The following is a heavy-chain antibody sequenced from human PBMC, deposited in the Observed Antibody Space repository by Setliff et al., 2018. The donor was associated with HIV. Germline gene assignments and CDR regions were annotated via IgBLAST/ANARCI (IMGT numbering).Heavy chain of an antibody. D-gene: IGHD2-2*01. J-gene: IGHJ3*02. Sequence: SETLSLTCALSGYSISNGYYWGWIRQPSGKGLEWIGSIYHSGSTFYNPSLKSRVTISMDTSKSQFSLRLTSVTAADTAVYYCAGQDIGAVPALGAFDIWGQGTMVTVSS. V-gene: IGHV4-38-2*01. CDR1: GYSISNGYY. CDR2: IYHSGST. CDR3: AGQDIGAVPALGAFDI.